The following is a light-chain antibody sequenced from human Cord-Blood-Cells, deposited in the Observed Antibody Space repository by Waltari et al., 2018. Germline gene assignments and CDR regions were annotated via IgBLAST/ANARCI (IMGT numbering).Light chain of an antibody. CDR2: EGS. V-gene: IGLV2-23*01. Sequence: QSALTQPASVSGSPGQSITISCTGTSSDVGSYNLVSWYQQHPGKAPKPMIYEGSKXXXXXXXXXXXXXXXXXXXXTISVLQAEDEADYYCCSYAGSSTYVFGTGTKVTVL. CDR1: SSDVGSYNL. CDR3: CSYAGSSTYV. J-gene: IGLJ1*01.